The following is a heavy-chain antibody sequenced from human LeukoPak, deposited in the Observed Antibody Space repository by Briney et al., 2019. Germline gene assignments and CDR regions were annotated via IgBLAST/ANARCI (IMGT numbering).Heavy chain of an antibody. D-gene: IGHD3-22*01. CDR1: GFTFSSYA. J-gene: IGHJ4*02. Sequence: PGGSLRLSCAASGFTFSSYAMHWVRQAPGKGLEWVAVISYDGSNKYYADSVKGRFTISRDNSKNTLYLQMNSLRAEDTAAYYCARDDPDSSGYYGYWGQGTLVTVSS. CDR2: ISYDGSNK. CDR3: ARDDPDSSGYYGY. V-gene: IGHV3-30-3*01.